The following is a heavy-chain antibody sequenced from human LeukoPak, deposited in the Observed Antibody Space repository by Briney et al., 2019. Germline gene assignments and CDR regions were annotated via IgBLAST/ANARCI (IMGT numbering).Heavy chain of an antibody. D-gene: IGHD3-22*01. CDR3: ARDYYDSSGYLDY. Sequence: ETLSLTCTVSGGSISSYYWSWVRQAPGKGLEWVSVIYSGGSTYYADSVKGRFTISRDNSKNTLYLQMNSLRAEDTAVYYCARDYYDSSGYLDYWGQGTLVTVSS. J-gene: IGHJ4*02. V-gene: IGHV3-66*01. CDR2: IYSGGST. CDR1: GGSISSYY.